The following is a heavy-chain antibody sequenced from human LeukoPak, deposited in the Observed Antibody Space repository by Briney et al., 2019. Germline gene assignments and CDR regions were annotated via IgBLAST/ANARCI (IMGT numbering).Heavy chain of an antibody. V-gene: IGHV3-30*02. CDR2: IRYDGSNK. CDR3: AKEGAYPIITYDS. CDR1: GFTFSSYG. J-gene: IGHJ5*01. Sequence: GGSLILSCAASGFTFSSYGMHWVRQAPGKGLEWVAFIRYDGSNKYYADSVKGRFTISRDNSKNTLYLQMNSLRAEDTAVYYCAKEGAYPIITYDSWGQGALVTVSS. D-gene: IGHD3-10*01.